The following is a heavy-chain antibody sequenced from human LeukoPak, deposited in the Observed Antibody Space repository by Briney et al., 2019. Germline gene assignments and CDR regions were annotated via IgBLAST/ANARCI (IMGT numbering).Heavy chain of an antibody. J-gene: IGHJ4*02. CDR1: GGTFSSYA. V-gene: IGHV1-69*06. Sequence: ASVKVSCKASGGTFSSYAISWARQAPGQGLEWMGGIIPIFGTANYAQKFQGRITITADKSTGTAYMELSSLRSEDTAVYYCARGGSLDVVPAAIRKTHQFDYWGQGTLVTVSS. CDR2: IIPIFGTA. D-gene: IGHD2-2*02. CDR3: ARGGSLDVVPAAIRKTHQFDY.